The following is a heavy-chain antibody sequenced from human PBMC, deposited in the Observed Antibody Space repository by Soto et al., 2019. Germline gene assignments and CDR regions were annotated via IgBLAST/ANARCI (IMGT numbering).Heavy chain of an antibody. V-gene: IGHV4-39*01. CDR1: GGSISSSSYY. CDR2: IYYSGST. J-gene: IGHJ5*02. D-gene: IGHD3-10*01. Sequence: KPSETLSLTCTVSGGSISSSSYYWGWIRQPPGKGLEWIGSIYYSGSTYYNPSLKSRVTISVDTSKNQFSLKLSSVTAADTAVYYCARRHVLLWFGELLYNWFDPWGQGTLVTVSS. CDR3: ARRHVLLWFGELLYNWFDP.